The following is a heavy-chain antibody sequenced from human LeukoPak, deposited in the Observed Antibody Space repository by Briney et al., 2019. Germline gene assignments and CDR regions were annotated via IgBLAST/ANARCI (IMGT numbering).Heavy chain of an antibody. V-gene: IGHV3-23*01. J-gene: IGHJ4*02. CDR3: ATAPLYSSSWYFRGYFDD. CDR2: ISGSGGST. CDR1: GFTFSSYA. D-gene: IGHD6-13*01. Sequence: GGSLRLSCAASGFTFSSYAMSWVRQAPGKGLEWVSAISGSGGSTYYADSVKGRFTISRDNPKNTLYLQMNSLRAEDTAVYFCATAPLYSSSWYFRGYFDDWGQGTLVTVSS.